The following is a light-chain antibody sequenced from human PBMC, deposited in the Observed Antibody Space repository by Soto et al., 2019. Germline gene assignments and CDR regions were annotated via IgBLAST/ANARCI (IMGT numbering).Light chain of an antibody. CDR1: QSVSSN. CDR3: QQYNNWPPGT. V-gene: IGKV3-15*01. CDR2: GAS. Sequence: EIVMTQSPATLSVSPEERATLSCRASQSVSSNLAWYQQKPGQAPRLLIYGASTRATGIPARFSGSGSGTEFTLTISMRQSEDFAVYYCQQYNNWPPGTFGQGTKVAIK. J-gene: IGKJ1*01.